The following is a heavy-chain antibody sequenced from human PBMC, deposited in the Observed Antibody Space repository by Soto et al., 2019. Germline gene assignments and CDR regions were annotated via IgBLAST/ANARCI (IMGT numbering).Heavy chain of an antibody. CDR3: ATIVGANDY. CDR1: VGSIYTYS. D-gene: IGHD1-26*01. Sequence: SETLSLTCTVSVGSIYTYSWTLLRQPAGKGLEWIGHIYSSGSDNYNPSLKSRVSMSVDTYKNQFSLKLNSVTAADTAVYYCATIVGANDYWGQGALVTVSS. V-gene: IGHV4-4*07. J-gene: IGHJ4*02. CDR2: IYSSGSD.